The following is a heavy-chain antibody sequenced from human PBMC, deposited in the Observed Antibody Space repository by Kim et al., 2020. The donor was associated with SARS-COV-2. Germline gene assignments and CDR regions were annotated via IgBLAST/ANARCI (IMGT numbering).Heavy chain of an antibody. CDR2: IDSSSSTI. J-gene: IGHJ4*02. CDR1: GFTFSTYN. V-gene: IGHV3-48*02. Sequence: GGSLRLSCAASGFTFSTYNMNWVRQAPGKGLEWVSYIDSSSSTIFYADSVKGRFTISRDNAKNSLYLQMNSLRDEDTAVYYCTRIPMYGSGTYDFWGQGTLVTVSS. D-gene: IGHD3-10*01. CDR3: TRIPMYGSGTYDF.